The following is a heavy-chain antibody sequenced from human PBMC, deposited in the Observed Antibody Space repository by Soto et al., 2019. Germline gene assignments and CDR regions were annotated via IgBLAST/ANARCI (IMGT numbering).Heavy chain of an antibody. CDR3: VKTRLAGGFDY. D-gene: IGHD3-16*01. J-gene: IGHJ4*02. Sequence: EVQLLDSGGGLVQPGGSLRLSCAASGFTFNNYAMSWVRQAPGKGLEWVSSISASGGSTNYADSVKGRFTISRDNSENTVYLQMNSLRAEDTAVHYCVKTRLAGGFDYWGQGSLVTVSS. CDR1: GFTFNNYA. CDR2: ISASGGST. V-gene: IGHV3-23*01.